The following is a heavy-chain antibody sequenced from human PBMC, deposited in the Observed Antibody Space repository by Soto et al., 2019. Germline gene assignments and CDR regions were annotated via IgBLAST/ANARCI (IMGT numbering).Heavy chain of an antibody. Sequence: VQLVQSGAEVKKPGASVQVSCKTSGYSFSNYSMHWVRQVPGQGLEWMGKINPNGGSTSLAQKFKDAVTVTRDTYTNTVYMELSSLTSEDTAVYYCARDGVQLWPRYYFDYWGKGTLVTVSS. D-gene: IGHD1-1*01. J-gene: IGHJ4*02. CDR3: ARDGVQLWPRYYFDY. CDR1: GYSFSNYS. V-gene: IGHV1-46*01. CDR2: INPNGGST.